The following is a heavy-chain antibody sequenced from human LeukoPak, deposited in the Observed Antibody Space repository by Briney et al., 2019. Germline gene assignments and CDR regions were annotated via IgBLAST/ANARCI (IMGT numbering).Heavy chain of an antibody. CDR1: GGTFSSYA. Sequence: ASVKVSCKASGGTFSSYAISWVRQAPGQGLEWMGWISAYNGNTNYAQKLQGRVTMTTDTSTSTAYMELRSLRSDDTAVYYCARDPGYSRTPGYWGQGTLVTVSS. J-gene: IGHJ4*02. CDR3: ARDPGYSRTPGY. V-gene: IGHV1-18*01. CDR2: ISAYNGNT. D-gene: IGHD6-13*01.